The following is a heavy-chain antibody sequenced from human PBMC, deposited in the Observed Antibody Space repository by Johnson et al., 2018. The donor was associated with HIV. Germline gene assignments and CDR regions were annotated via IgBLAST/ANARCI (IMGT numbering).Heavy chain of an antibody. CDR2: IKRKADGGTT. V-gene: IGHV3-15*01. D-gene: IGHD2-2*01. J-gene: IGHJ3*01. CDR3: SIDPIFLGYWYHSSL. CDR1: GFTFSNAW. Sequence: VQLVESGGGLVKPGGSLRLSCAASGFTFSNAWMSWVRQAPGKGLEWVGRIKRKADGGTTDYAAPVKGSFSISRDDSKTTVYLQMNSLKTDDTAVYFCSIDPIFLGYWYHSSLWGQGTMVTVSS.